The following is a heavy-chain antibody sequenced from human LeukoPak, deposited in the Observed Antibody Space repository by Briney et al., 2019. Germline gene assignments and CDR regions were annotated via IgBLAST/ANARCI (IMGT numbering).Heavy chain of an antibody. CDR2: INHSGST. V-gene: IGHV4-34*01. J-gene: IGHJ4*02. D-gene: IGHD6-19*01. CDR1: GGSFSGYY. CDR3: ARGGRSSGWYSVY. Sequence: SETLSLTCAVYGGSFSGYYWSWIRQPPGKGLEWIGEINHSGSTKYNPSVKSRVTISVDTSKNQFSLKLSSVTAADTAVYYCARGGRSSGWYSVYWGQGTLVTVSS.